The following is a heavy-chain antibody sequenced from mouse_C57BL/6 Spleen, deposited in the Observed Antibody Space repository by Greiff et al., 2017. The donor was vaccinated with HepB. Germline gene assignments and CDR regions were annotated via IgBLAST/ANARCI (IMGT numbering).Heavy chain of an antibody. J-gene: IGHJ4*01. V-gene: IGHV5-4*01. CDR2: ISAGGSYT. CDR1: GFTFSSYA. D-gene: IGHD1-1*02. Sequence: EVQRVESGGGLVKPGGSLKLSCAASGFTFSSYAMSWVRQTPEKRLEWVATISAGGSYTYYPDNVKGRFTISRDTSKNNLYLQMSHLKSEDTAMYYCARDFYGWAMDYWGQGTSVTVAS. CDR3: ARDFYGWAMDY.